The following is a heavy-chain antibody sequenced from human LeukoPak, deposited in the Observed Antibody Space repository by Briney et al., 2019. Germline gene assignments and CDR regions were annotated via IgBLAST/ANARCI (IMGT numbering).Heavy chain of an antibody. J-gene: IGHJ4*02. CDR1: GGTFSSYA. CDR2: IIPILGIA. D-gene: IGHD3-16*01. Sequence: GASVTVSCKASGGTFSSYAISWVRQAPGQGLEWMGRIIPILGIANYAQKFQGRVTITADKSTSTAYMELSSLRSEDTAVYYCAKSPGEYYFDYWGQGTLVTVSS. V-gene: IGHV1-69*04. CDR3: AKSPGEYYFDY.